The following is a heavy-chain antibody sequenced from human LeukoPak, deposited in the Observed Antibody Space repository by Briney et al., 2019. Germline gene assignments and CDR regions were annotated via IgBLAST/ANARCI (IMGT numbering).Heavy chain of an antibody. J-gene: IGHJ4*02. V-gene: IGHV1-69*05. CDR2: IIPIFGTA. CDR3: ARVDVRGVYFDY. Sequence: GASEKVSCKASGGTFSSYAISWVRQAPGQGLEWMGGIIPIFGTANYAQKFQGRVTITTDESTSTAYMELSSLRSEDTAVYYCARVDVRGVYFDYWGQGTLVTVSS. D-gene: IGHD3-10*01. CDR1: GGTFSSYA.